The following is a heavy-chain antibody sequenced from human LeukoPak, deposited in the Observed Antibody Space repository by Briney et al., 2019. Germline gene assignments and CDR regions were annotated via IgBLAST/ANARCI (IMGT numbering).Heavy chain of an antibody. CDR3: AGTYYYDSSGYQTYYYYMDV. Sequence: GESLRLSCATSGFTFSSYSMNWVRQAPGKGLEWVSYISSSSSTIYYADSVKGRFTISRDNAKNSLYLQMNSLRAEDTAVYYCAGTYYYDSSGYQTYYYYMDVWGKGTTVTVSS. CDR1: GFTFSSYS. D-gene: IGHD3-22*01. CDR2: ISSSSSTI. J-gene: IGHJ6*03. V-gene: IGHV3-48*01.